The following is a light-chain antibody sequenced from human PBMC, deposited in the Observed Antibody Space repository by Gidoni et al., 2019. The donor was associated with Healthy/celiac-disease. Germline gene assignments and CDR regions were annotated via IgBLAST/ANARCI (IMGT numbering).Light chain of an antibody. Sequence: EIVWTQSPGTLSLSPGERATLSCRASQSVSSSYLAWYQQKPGQAPRLLIYGASSRATGIPDRFSGSGSGTDFTLTISRLEPEDFAVYYCQQYGSPPVTFGPGTKVDIK. CDR1: QSVSSSY. CDR3: QQYGSPPVT. V-gene: IGKV3-20*01. CDR2: GAS. J-gene: IGKJ3*01.